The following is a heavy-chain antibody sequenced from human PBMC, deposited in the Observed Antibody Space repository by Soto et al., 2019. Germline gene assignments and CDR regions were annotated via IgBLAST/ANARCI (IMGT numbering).Heavy chain of an antibody. Sequence: SVKVSCKASGFTFTSSAVQWVRQARGQRXEWIGWIVVGSGNTNYAQKFQERVTITRDMSTSTAYMELSSLRSEDTAVYYCAADRTYDFWSGSEARNYYGMDVWGQGTTVTVSS. CDR1: GFTFTSSA. D-gene: IGHD3-3*01. CDR3: AADRTYDFWSGSEARNYYGMDV. V-gene: IGHV1-58*01. CDR2: IVVGSGNT. J-gene: IGHJ6*02.